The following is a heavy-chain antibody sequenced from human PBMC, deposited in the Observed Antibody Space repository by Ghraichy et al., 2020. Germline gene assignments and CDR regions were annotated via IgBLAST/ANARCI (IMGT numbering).Heavy chain of an antibody. CDR3: TKDQQASGNYDYHYDGLDV. CDR2: VSYDGRYK. D-gene: IGHD3-22*01. CDR1: GFTFRDYG. J-gene: IGHJ6*02. V-gene: IGHV3-30*18. Sequence: GGSLRLSCAASGFTFRDYGMHWVRQAPGKGLEWVAVVSYDGRYKYYADSVKGRFTVSRDNSNNTLYLQMDRLRVEDTAVYYCTKDQQASGNYDYHYDGLDVWGQGTMVTVSS.